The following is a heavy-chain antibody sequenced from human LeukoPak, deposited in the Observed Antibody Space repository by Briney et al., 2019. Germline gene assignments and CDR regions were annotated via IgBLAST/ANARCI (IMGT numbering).Heavy chain of an antibody. V-gene: IGHV3-66*01. Sequence: GGSLRLSCAASGFTVSGNYMSWVRQAPGKGLEWVSVIYSGGDTYYGDSVEGRFTISRDNSKNTLYLQMNSLRAEDTAVYYCARELTYFDSSGYYSRGGAFDIWGQGTMVTVSS. CDR3: ARELTYFDSSGYYSRGGAFDI. J-gene: IGHJ3*02. CDR2: IYSGGDT. D-gene: IGHD3-22*01. CDR1: GFTVSGNY.